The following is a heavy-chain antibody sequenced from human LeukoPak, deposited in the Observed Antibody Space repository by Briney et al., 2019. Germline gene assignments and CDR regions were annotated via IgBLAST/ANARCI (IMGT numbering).Heavy chain of an antibody. CDR2: IIPDSGER. Sequence: ASVKVSCKASVDIFTDYYIHWVRQAPGQGPQCMGWIIPDSGERNYAQQLQGRVAMTSDTSISTAYMELTRLTSADTAVYYCARESGGVLSYFDSWGQGTLVAVS. CDR3: ARESGGVLSYFDS. D-gene: IGHD1-26*01. CDR1: VDIFTDYY. V-gene: IGHV1-2*02. J-gene: IGHJ4*02.